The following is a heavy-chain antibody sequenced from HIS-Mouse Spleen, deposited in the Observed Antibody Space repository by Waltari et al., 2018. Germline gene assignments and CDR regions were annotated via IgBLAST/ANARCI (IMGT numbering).Heavy chain of an antibody. CDR3: ARPSRYYYGYLDY. J-gene: IGHJ4*02. CDR1: GYTFTSYD. CDR2: RNPNSGNT. D-gene: IGHD3-10*01. V-gene: IGHV1-8*01. Sequence: QVQLVQSGAEVKKPGASVKVSCKASGYTFTSYDINWVRQATGQGLEWMGWRNPNSGNTGYAQKFQGRVTMTRNTSISTAYMELSSLRAEDTAVYYCARPSRYYYGYLDYWGQGTLVTVSS.